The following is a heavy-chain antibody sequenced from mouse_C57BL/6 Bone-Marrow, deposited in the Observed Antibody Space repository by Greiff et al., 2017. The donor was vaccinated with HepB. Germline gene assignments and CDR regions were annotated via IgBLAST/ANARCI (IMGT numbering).Heavy chain of an antibody. CDR1: GYTFTDYY. D-gene: IGHD1-1*01. Sequence: QVQLKQSGAELVRPGASVKLSCKASGYTFTDYYINWVKQRPGQGLEWIARIYPGSGNTYYNEKFKGKATLTAEKSSSTAYMQLNSLTSEDSAVYFCAREPVVAKGFAYWGQGTLVTVSA. CDR2: IYPGSGNT. V-gene: IGHV1-76*01. J-gene: IGHJ3*01. CDR3: AREPVVAKGFAY.